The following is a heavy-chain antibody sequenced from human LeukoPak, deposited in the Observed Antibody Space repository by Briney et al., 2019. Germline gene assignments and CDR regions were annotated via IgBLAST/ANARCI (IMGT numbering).Heavy chain of an antibody. Sequence: GGSLRLSCTASGFTFSSSAMNWVRHTPGKRLEWVSYISSTSSTIYYADSVKGRFTVSRDNAKNSLYLQMNSLRAEDTAVYYCAKKGGYCSSTSCYSYFDYWGQGTLVTVSS. CDR2: ISSTSSTI. CDR1: GFTFSSSA. V-gene: IGHV3-48*01. CDR3: AKKGGYCSSTSCYSYFDY. J-gene: IGHJ4*02. D-gene: IGHD2-2*01.